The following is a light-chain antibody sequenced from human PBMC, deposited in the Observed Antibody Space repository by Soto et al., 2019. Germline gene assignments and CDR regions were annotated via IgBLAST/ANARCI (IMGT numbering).Light chain of an antibody. Sequence: QSVLTQPPSASGSPGQSVAISCTGTSSDVGGYNYVSWYQQHPGKAPKLMIYEVNNRPSGVPDRFSGSKSGTPASLTVTGVQAEDEADYESISYPGSRNCLGTWTKVTVL. J-gene: IGLJ1*01. V-gene: IGLV2-8*01. CDR3: ISYPGSRNC. CDR2: EVN. CDR1: SSDVGGYNY.